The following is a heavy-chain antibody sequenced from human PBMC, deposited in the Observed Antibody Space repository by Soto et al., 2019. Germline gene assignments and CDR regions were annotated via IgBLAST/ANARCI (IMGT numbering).Heavy chain of an antibody. CDR3: AREYAFSSDY. Sequence: SETLSLTCSVSGGSMRSYYWSWIRQPPGKGLEWIGYIHDSGITDYNPSLKSRATISIDTFRNQISLNLHSVTSADTAVYYCAREYAFSSDYRGQGTVVTVSS. CDR1: GGSMRSYY. J-gene: IGHJ4*02. CDR2: IHDSGIT. V-gene: IGHV4-59*01. D-gene: IGHD2-2*01.